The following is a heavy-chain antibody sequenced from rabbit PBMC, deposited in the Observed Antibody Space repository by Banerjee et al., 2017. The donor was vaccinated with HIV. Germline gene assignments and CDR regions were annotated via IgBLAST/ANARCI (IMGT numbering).Heavy chain of an antibody. CDR2: IYNGDGST. CDR1: GFDFSSYG. V-gene: IGHV1S47*01. J-gene: IGHJ5*01. D-gene: IGHD3-1*01. CDR3: ARGPPATTVEWLDL. Sequence: QEQLVESGGGLVQPGGSLKLSCKASGFDFSSYGVSWVRQAPGKGPEWVGCIYNGDGSTYYASWAKGRFTVSKTSSTTVTLQMTSLTAADTATYFCARGPPATTVEWLDLWGPGTLVTVS.